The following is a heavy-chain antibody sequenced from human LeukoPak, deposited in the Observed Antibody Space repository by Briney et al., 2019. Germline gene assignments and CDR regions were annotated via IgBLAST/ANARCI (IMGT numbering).Heavy chain of an antibody. V-gene: IGHV3-21*01. CDR3: ARDVAGGQQWLVQYLDY. D-gene: IGHD6-19*01. J-gene: IGHJ4*02. CDR1: GFTFSSYS. CDR2: ISSSSSYI. Sequence: KSGGSLTLSCAASGFTFSSYSMNWFRQARGKVLVCVSSISSSSSYIYYAVSVKGRFTISRDNAKNALYLQMNSLRAEDTAVYYCARDVAGGQQWLVQYLDYWGQGTLVTVSS.